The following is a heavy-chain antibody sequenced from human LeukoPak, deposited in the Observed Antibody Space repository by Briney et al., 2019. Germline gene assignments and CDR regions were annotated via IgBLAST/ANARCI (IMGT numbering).Heavy chain of an antibody. Sequence: ASVKVSCKASGYTFTNYYIHWVRQAPGQGLEWMGMINPSGGSISYAQNFQGRVTMTRDTSTSTVYMELSSLRSEDTAVYYCCVRGADFDYWGQGTLVTVSS. CDR1: GYTFTNYY. J-gene: IGHJ4*02. D-gene: IGHD3-10*01. CDR2: INPSGGSI. V-gene: IGHV1-46*01. CDR3: CVRGADFDY.